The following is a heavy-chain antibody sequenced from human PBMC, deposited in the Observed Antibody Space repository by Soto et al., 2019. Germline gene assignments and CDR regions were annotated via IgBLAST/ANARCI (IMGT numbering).Heavy chain of an antibody. CDR2: MYNTGST. V-gene: IGHV4-59*01. Sequence: SETLSLTCTVSGGSISSYYWSWIRQPPGKGLEWIGYMYNTGSTIYNPSLKSRVTISVDTSKNQFSLKLNSVTAADTAVYYCARDLWGYCGTDCYPLDVWGQGTTVTAP. D-gene: IGHD2-21*02. CDR1: GGSISSYY. CDR3: ARDLWGYCGTDCYPLDV. J-gene: IGHJ6*02.